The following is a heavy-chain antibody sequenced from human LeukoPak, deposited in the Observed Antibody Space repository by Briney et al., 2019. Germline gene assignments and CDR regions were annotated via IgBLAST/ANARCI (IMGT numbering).Heavy chain of an antibody. V-gene: IGHV3-30*02. CDR2: IGFDGNNK. Sequence: GGSLRLSCAASGFTFTSYGMNWVRQAPDKGLEWVAFIGFDGNNKFYAESVKGRFTISRDNAKNSLYLQMNSLRAEDTAVYYCAELGITMIGGVWGKGTTVTISS. CDR3: AELGITMIGGV. J-gene: IGHJ6*04. D-gene: IGHD3-10*02. CDR1: GFTFTSYG.